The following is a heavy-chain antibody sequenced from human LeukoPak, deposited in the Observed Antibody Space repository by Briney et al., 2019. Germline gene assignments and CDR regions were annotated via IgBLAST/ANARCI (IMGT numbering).Heavy chain of an antibody. D-gene: IGHD2-8*02. CDR3: ARNPSVLNYFDY. Sequence: SVKVSCKASGGTFRSYAISWVRQAPGQGLEWMGGIIPIFGTANYAQKFQGRVTITADESTNTAYMELSSLRSEDTAVYYCARNPSVLNYFDYWGQGTLVTVSS. CDR1: GGTFRSYA. V-gene: IGHV1-69*13. J-gene: IGHJ4*02. CDR2: IIPIFGTA.